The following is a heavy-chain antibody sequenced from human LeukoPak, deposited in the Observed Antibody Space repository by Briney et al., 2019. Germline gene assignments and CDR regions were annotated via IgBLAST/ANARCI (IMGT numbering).Heavy chain of an antibody. Sequence: ASVKVSCKASGGTFSSYAISWVRQAPGQGLEWMGGIIPIFGTANYAQKFQGRVTITADESTSTAYMELSSLRSEDTAVYCCASTPSYYDFWSFFDYWGQGTLVTVSS. CDR3: ASTPSYYDFWSFFDY. D-gene: IGHD3-3*01. CDR2: IIPIFGTA. V-gene: IGHV1-69*01. J-gene: IGHJ4*02. CDR1: GGTFSSYA.